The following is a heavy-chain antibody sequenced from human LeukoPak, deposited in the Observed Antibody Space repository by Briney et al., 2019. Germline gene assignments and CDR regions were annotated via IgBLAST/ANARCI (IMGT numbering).Heavy chain of an antibody. CDR2: IYYSGST. Sequence: SETLSLTCTVSGGSISSSSYYWGWIRQPPGKGLEWIGSIYYSGSTYYNPSLKSRVTISVDTSKNQFSLKLSSVTTADTAVYYCARQTDIVAGYFDYWGQGTLVTVSS. CDR3: ARQTDIVAGYFDY. CDR1: GGSISSSSYY. V-gene: IGHV4-39*01. D-gene: IGHD5-12*01. J-gene: IGHJ4*02.